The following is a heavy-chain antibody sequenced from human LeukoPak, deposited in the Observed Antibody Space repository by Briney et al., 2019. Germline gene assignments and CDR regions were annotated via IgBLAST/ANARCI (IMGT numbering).Heavy chain of an antibody. J-gene: IGHJ4*02. D-gene: IGHD4-17*01. Sequence: SETLSLTCTVSGGYISSSSYFWVWIRQPPGKVLEWIGSIYYGGSTYYNPSLKSRVTISVDTSKNQFSLKLSSVTAADTAVYSCARINDYGFDYWGQGTLVTVSS. CDR1: GGYISSSSYF. CDR2: IYYGGST. V-gene: IGHV4-39*01. CDR3: ARINDYGFDY.